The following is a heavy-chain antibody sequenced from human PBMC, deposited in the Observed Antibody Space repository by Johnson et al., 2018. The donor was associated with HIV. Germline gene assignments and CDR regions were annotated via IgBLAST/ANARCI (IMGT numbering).Heavy chain of an antibody. CDR2: ISYDGSNK. J-gene: IGHJ3*01. CDR1: GFTFSSYA. D-gene: IGHD3-22*01. CDR3: AIPYYFDTGAYH. V-gene: IGHV3-30*14. Sequence: QVQLVESGGGLVQPGGSLRLSCAASGFTFSSYAMHWVRQAPGKGLEWVAVISYDGSNKYYADSVKGRFTISRDNSKSTLYLQMDSLRAEDMAVYFCAIPYYFDTGAYHWGQGTMVTVSS.